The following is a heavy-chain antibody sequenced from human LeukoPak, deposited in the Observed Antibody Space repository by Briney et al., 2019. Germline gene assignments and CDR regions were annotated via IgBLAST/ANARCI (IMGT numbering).Heavy chain of an antibody. Sequence: PSETLSLTCTVSGGSISSSSYYWGWIRQPPGKGLEWIGSIYYSGSTYYNPSLKSRVTISVDTSKNQFSLKLSSVTAADTAVYYCARNPGSSGWSYYYYYYMDVWGKGTTVTVSS. CDR3: ARNPGSSGWSYYYYYYMDV. V-gene: IGHV4-39*01. CDR2: IYYSGST. D-gene: IGHD6-19*01. J-gene: IGHJ6*03. CDR1: GGSISSSSYY.